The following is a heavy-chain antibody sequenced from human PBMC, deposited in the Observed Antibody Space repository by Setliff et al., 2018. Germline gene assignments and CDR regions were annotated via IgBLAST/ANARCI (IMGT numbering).Heavy chain of an antibody. V-gene: IGHV4-34*01. Sequence: SETLSLTCAVYGGSFSDYHWSWIRQPPGKGLEWIGEIDHSGSTNYNPSLKSRVTISLDTSKNQFSLKLSSVTAADTAVYYCARHALSFDSAWDVWGKGTTVTVSS. J-gene: IGHJ6*04. CDR3: ARHALSFDSAWDV. D-gene: IGHD3-9*01. CDR2: IDHSGST. CDR1: GGSFSDYH.